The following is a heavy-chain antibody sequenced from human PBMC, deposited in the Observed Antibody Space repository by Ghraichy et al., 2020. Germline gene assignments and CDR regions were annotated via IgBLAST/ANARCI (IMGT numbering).Heavy chain of an antibody. J-gene: IGHJ6*02. CDR2: IRYDGSHT. Sequence: GGSLRLSCTASGFIFSSYGLHWVRQTPGKGLEWVAFIRYDGSHTYYVDPVNGRLTISRDNSNSLLFLQIDSATTDDTAVYYCAKDVGVPRGMDYYYYGMDVWGQGTTVTVFS. CDR3: AKDVGVPRGMDYYYYGMDV. CDR1: GFIFSSYG. D-gene: IGHD3-3*01. V-gene: IGHV3-30*02.